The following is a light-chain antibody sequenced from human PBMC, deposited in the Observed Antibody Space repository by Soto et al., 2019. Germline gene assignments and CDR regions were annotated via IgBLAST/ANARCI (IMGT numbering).Light chain of an antibody. CDR1: QRVSSN. CDR3: QKFNKWPWT. Sequence: IVMTQSPVTLSVSPGERATLSCRASQRVSSNLAWYQQKPGQPPRLLIYDASMRETGVPPRFSGSGSGTEFTLTISNLQSEDVAIYFCQKFNKWPWTFGQGTKVDI. J-gene: IGKJ1*01. V-gene: IGKV3-15*01. CDR2: DAS.